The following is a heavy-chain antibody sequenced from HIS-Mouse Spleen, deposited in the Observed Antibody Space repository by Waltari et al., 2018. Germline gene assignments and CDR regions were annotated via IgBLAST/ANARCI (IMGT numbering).Heavy chain of an antibody. Sequence: QLQLQESGPGLVKPSETLSLTCTVSGGSISSSSYYWGWIRQPPGKGLEWIGSIYYSGSTYYNPSLKSRVTISVDTSKNQFSLKLSSVTAADTAVYYCARANWGSYYFDYWGQGTLVTVSS. CDR1: GGSISSSSYY. D-gene: IGHD7-27*01. CDR2: IYYSGST. V-gene: IGHV4-39*07. CDR3: ARANWGSYYFDY. J-gene: IGHJ4*02.